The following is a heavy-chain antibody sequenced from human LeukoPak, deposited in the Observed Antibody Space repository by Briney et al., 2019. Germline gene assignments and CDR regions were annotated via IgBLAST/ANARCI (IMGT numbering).Heavy chain of an antibody. D-gene: IGHD6-19*01. J-gene: IGHJ4*02. V-gene: IGHV3-21*01. Sequence: GGSLRLSCAASGFTFSSYSMNWVRQAPGKGLEWVSSISSSSSYIYYADSVKGRFTISRDNAKNSLYLQMNSLRAEDTAVYYCARVNPIAVAGTSDYWGQGTLVTVSS. CDR3: ARVNPIAVAGTSDY. CDR1: GFTFSSYS. CDR2: ISSSSSYI.